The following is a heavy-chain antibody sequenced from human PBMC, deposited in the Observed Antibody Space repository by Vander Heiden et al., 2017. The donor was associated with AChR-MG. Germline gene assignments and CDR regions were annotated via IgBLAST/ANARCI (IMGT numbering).Heavy chain of an antibody. CDR1: GFTFSSYW. J-gene: IGHJ4*02. CDR3: ARAPKG. V-gene: IGHV3-74*01. Sequence: EVQLVASGGGLVQPGGSLRLPCAASGFTFSSYWMHWVRQAPGKGLVWVSRINREGSSTSYADSVKGRFTISRDNAKNTLYLQMNSLRAEDTAGYYCARAPKGWGQGTLVTVSS. CDR2: INREGSST.